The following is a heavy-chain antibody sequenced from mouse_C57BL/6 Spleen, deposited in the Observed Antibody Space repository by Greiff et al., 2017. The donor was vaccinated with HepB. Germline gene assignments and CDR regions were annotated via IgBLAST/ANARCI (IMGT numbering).Heavy chain of an antibody. CDR3: ARRAYYGSSEGFDY. Sequence: EVKLVESGGGLVKPGGSLKLSCAASGFTFSDYGMHWVRQAPEKGLEWVAYISSGSSTIYYADTVKGRFTISRDNAKNTLFLQITSLRSEDTAMYYCARRAYYGSSEGFDYWGQGTTLTVSS. CDR2: ISSGSSTI. D-gene: IGHD1-1*01. V-gene: IGHV5-17*01. CDR1: GFTFSDYG. J-gene: IGHJ2*01.